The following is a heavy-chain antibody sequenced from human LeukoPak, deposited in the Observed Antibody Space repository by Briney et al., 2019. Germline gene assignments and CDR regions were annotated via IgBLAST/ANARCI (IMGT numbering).Heavy chain of an antibody. J-gene: IGHJ4*02. D-gene: IGHD6-13*01. V-gene: IGHV1-46*01. CDR1: WYTLPRYY. CDR3: ASARSSSWWNY. Sequence: ASVKVSCQASWYTLPRYYIHWGRQGPGPRLEWVGIINPSGGSTSYAQRFQGRVTMTRDTSTSTVYMELSSLRSEDTAVYYCASARSSSWWNYWGQGTLVTVSS. CDR2: INPSGGST.